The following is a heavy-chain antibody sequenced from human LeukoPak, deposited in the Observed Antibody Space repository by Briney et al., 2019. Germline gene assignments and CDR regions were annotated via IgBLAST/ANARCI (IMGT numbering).Heavy chain of an antibody. Sequence: AGGSLRLSCAASGFTFSTYAMTWVRQAPGKGLEWVSGISTSGDRTYYADSVKGRFTISRDNSKNTLYLQMNSLRAEDTAEYYCARSAVGTSGCTVVDYWGQGTRVTVSS. J-gene: IGHJ4*02. CDR1: GFTFSTYA. CDR3: ARSAVGTSGCTVVDY. D-gene: IGHD4-23*01. CDR2: ISTSGDRT. V-gene: IGHV3-23*01.